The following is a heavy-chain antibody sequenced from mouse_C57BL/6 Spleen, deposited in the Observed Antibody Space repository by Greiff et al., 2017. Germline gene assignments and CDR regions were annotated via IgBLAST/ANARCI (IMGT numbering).Heavy chain of an antibody. J-gene: IGHJ4*01. Sequence: QVQLQQPGTELVKPGASVKLSCKASGYTFTSYWMHWVKQRPGQGLEWIGNINPSNGGTNYNEKFKSKSTLTVDKSSSTAYMQVSSLTSEDSEVYYGATIYYDYDDAMDYWGQGTSVTVSS. V-gene: IGHV1-53*01. CDR3: ATIYYDYDDAMDY. CDR1: GYTFTSYW. CDR2: INPSNGGT. D-gene: IGHD2-4*01.